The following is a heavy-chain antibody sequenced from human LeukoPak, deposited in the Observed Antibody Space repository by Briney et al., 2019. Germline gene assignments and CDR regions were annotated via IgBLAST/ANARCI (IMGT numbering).Heavy chain of an antibody. D-gene: IGHD5-12*01. CDR3: ARGQWLRSSFDC. CDR2: INHSGST. V-gene: IGHV4-34*01. Sequence: SETLSLTCAVYGGSFSGYYWSWIRQSPGKGLEWIGEINHSGSTNYNPSLKSRVTISVDTSKNQFSLKLSSVTAAETAVYYCARGQWLRSSFDCWSQGTLVTVSS. J-gene: IGHJ4*02. CDR1: GGSFSGYY.